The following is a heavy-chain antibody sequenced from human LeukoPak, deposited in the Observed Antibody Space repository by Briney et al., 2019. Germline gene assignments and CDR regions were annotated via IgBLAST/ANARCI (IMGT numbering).Heavy chain of an antibody. V-gene: IGHV4-34*01. Sequence: SETLSLTCAVYGGSFSGYYWSWIRQPPGKGLEWIGEINHSGSTNYNPSLKSRVTISVDTSKNQFSLKLSSVTAADTAVYYCARRDYGSGSYLWGQGTLVTVSS. CDR3: ARRDYGSGSYL. D-gene: IGHD3-10*01. CDR1: GGSFSGYY. CDR2: INHSGST. J-gene: IGHJ5*02.